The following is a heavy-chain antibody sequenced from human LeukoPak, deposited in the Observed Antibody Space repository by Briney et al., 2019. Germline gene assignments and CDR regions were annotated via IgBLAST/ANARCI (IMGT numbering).Heavy chain of an antibody. J-gene: IGHJ4*02. Sequence: ASVKVSRKVSGYTLTELSMHWVRQAPGKGLEWMGGFDPEDGETIYAQKFQGRVTMTEDTSTDTAYMELSSLRSEDTAVYYCATGRKLRYFDWLPNPIDYWGQGTLVTVSS. D-gene: IGHD3-9*01. CDR3: ATGRKLRYFDWLPNPIDY. CDR2: FDPEDGET. CDR1: GYTLTELS. V-gene: IGHV1-24*01.